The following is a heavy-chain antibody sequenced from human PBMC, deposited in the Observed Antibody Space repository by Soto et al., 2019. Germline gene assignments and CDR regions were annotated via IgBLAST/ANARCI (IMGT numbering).Heavy chain of an antibody. CDR1: GYTFSSNG. CDR3: ARDRDHRFYN. D-gene: IGHD1-1*01. V-gene: IGHV1-18*01. CDR2: ISIYSGDT. J-gene: IGHJ4*02. Sequence: QVQLVQSGAEVKKPGASVKVSCKASGYTFSSNGISWVRQAPGQGLEWMGWISIYSGDTNFAQKFQGRVTRTTDTPTSTTYMELRSLRSDDTAVYYCARDRDHRFYNWCQGTLVTVSS.